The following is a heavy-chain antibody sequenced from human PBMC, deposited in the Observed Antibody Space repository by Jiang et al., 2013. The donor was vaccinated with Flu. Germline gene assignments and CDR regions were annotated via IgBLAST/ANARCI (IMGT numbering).Heavy chain of an antibody. V-gene: IGHV4-59*01. D-gene: IGHD2-2*01. CDR3: ARSRSCDSHGCYDDYNWFAP. CDR1: GGSINNFY. CDR2: VYSNGNT. Sequence: LLKPSETLSLTCTVSGGSINNFYWSWVRQPPGRGLEWIGHVYSNGNTNYSPSLKSRLTISMDTSKNLFSLRLTSVTAADTAIYFCARSRSCDSHGCYDDYNWFAPWGQGTLVTVSS. J-gene: IGHJ5*02.